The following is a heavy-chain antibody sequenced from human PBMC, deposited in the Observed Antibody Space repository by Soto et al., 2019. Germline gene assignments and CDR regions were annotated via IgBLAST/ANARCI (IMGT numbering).Heavy chain of an antibody. V-gene: IGHV3-23*04. CDR3: AKLVSS. CDR2: IRASDGST. J-gene: IGHJ5*02. Sequence: EVQLVESGGGLVQPGRSLRLSCAASGFTFDDFAMHWVRQAPGKGLEWVSSIRASDGSTYYADSVKGRFTISRDNSKDTLYLQLSSLRAEDTAVYYCAKLVSSWGQGTLVTVSS. D-gene: IGHD1-20*01. CDR1: GFTFDDFA.